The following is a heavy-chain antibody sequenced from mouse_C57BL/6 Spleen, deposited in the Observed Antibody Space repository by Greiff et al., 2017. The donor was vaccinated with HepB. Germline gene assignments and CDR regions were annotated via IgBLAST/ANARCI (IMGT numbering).Heavy chain of an antibody. CDR3: TRSNYDYDGAWFAY. CDR2: IDPETGGT. Sequence: QVQLQQSGAELVRPGASVTLSCKASGYTFTDYEMHWVKQTPVHGLEWIGAIDPETGGTAYNQKFKGKAILTADKSSSTAYMELRSLTSEDSAVYYCTRSNYDYDGAWFAYWGQGTLVTVSA. V-gene: IGHV1-15*01. J-gene: IGHJ3*01. CDR1: GYTFTDYE. D-gene: IGHD2-4*01.